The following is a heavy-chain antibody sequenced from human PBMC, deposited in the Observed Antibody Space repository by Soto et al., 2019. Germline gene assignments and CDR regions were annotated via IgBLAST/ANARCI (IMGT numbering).Heavy chain of an antibody. Sequence: QVQLQESGPGLVKPSETLSLTCTVSGGSISSYYWSWIRQPPGKGLEWIGYIYYSGSTNYNPSLKSRVTISVDTSKNQFSLKLSSVTAADTAVYYCARLSRQGVPDYWGQGTLVTVSS. CDR1: GGSISSYY. J-gene: IGHJ4*02. CDR3: ARLSRQGVPDY. CDR2: IYYSGST. D-gene: IGHD3-10*01. V-gene: IGHV4-59*08.